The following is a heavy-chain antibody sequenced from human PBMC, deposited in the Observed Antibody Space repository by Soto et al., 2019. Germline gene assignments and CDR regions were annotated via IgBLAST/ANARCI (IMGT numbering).Heavy chain of an antibody. Sequence: PSETLSLTCTVSGGSISSYYWSWIRQPPGKGLEWIGYIYYSGSTNYNPSLKSRVTISVDTSKNQFSLQLNSVTPEDTAVYYCARARAIAVAGKINYGMDVWGQGTTVTVSS. V-gene: IGHV4-59*12. D-gene: IGHD6-19*01. J-gene: IGHJ6*02. CDR3: ARARAIAVAGKINYGMDV. CDR2: IYYSGST. CDR1: GGSISSYY.